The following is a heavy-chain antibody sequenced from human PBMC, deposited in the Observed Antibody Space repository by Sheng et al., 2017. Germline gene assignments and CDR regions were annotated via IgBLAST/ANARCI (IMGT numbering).Heavy chain of an antibody. J-gene: IGHJ6*03. D-gene: IGHD3-16*01. CDR3: ARHLWGDYYYYMDV. V-gene: IGHV4-39*01. CDR1: GGSISSSSYY. CDR2: SLIVGVP. Sequence: QLQLQESGPGLVKPSETLSLTCTVSGGSISSSSYYWGWIRQPPGRGWSGLGVSLIVGVPTTTRPSRVESPISVDTSKNLXSLKLSSVTAADTAVYYCARHLWGDYYYYMDVWGKGTTVTVSS.